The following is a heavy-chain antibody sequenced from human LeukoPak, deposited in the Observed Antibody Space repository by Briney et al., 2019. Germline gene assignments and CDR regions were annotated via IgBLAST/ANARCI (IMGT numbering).Heavy chain of an antibody. CDR2: VYPGDSDT. CDR3: ARHLGRLRFLEWLFTSPPYFDY. Sequence: GESLKISCKGSGYTFTNYWIGWVRQMPGKGLEWMGIVYPGDSDTRYSPSFQGQVTISADKSISTAYLQWSSLKASDTAMYYCARHLGRLRFLEWLFTSPPYFDYWGQGTLVTVSS. D-gene: IGHD3-3*01. V-gene: IGHV5-51*01. J-gene: IGHJ4*02. CDR1: GYTFTNYW.